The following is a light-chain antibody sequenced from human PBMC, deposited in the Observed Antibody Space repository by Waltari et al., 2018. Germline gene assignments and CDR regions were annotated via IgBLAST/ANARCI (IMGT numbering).Light chain of an antibody. CDR1: ALPKKY. Sequence: SYELTQPPSVSVSPGQTARITCSGDALPKKYAYWYQQKSGQAPVLVIDEDIKRPAGSPERFSGSSSGTTATLTISGAHVEDEADYYCYSTDSSGHDRVFGGGTKLTVL. J-gene: IGLJ3*02. CDR3: YSTDSSGHDRV. V-gene: IGLV3-10*01. CDR2: EDI.